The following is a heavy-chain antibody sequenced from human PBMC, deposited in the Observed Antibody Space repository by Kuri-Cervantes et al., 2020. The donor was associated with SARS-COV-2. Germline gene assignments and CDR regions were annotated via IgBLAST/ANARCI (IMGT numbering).Heavy chain of an antibody. Sequence: GESLKISCAASGFTFSDYYMSWIRQAPGKGLEWVSYISSSGSTIYYADSVKGRFTISRGNAKNSLYLQMNSLRAEDTAVYYCAREPIGWEIPQDAFDIWGQGTMVTVSS. J-gene: IGHJ3*02. CDR2: ISSSGSTI. D-gene: IGHD1-26*01. CDR3: AREPIGWEIPQDAFDI. CDR1: GFTFSDYY. V-gene: IGHV3-11*04.